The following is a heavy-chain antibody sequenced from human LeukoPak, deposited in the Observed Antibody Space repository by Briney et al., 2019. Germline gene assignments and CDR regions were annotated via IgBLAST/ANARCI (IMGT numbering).Heavy chain of an antibody. CDR1: GFTFSSYG. CDR2: LWYDGTNE. Sequence: AGGSLRLSCAASGFTFSSYGMHWVRQAPGKGLEWVAVLWYDGTNEYYADSVKGRFTISRDNSKNTLYLQMSSLRAEDTAVYYCVKGGGYCSSTSCPPPYYFDYWGQGTLVTVSS. CDR3: VKGGGYCSSTSCPPPYYFDY. J-gene: IGHJ4*02. V-gene: IGHV3-30*02. D-gene: IGHD2-2*01.